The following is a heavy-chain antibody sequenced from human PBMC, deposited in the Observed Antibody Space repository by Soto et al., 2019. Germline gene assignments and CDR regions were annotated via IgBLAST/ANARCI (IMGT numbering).Heavy chain of an antibody. CDR2: ISYDGSNK. Sequence: QVQLVESGGGVVQPGRSLRLSCAASGFTFSSYAMHWVRQAPGKGLEWVAVISYDGSNKYYADSVKGRFTISRDNSKNTLYLQMNSLRAEDTAVYYRARGSGWIHNWFDPWGQGTLVTGSS. CDR1: GFTFSSYA. D-gene: IGHD6-19*01. V-gene: IGHV3-30-3*01. J-gene: IGHJ5*02. CDR3: ARGSGWIHNWFDP.